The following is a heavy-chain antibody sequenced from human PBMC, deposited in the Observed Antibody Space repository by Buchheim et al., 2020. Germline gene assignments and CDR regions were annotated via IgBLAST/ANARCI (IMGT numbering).Heavy chain of an antibody. CDR1: GGSISSSNW. V-gene: IGHV4-4*02. CDR3: AMITKRTAMDV. J-gene: IGHJ6*02. Sequence: QVQLQESGPGLVKPSGTLSLTCAVSGGSISSSNWCIWVRQPPGKGLEWIGEISHGGSTNYNPSLKSRVTISLDKSKDQFSLKLSSVTAADTAVYYCAMITKRTAMDVWGQGTT. CDR2: ISHGGST. D-gene: IGHD3-16*01.